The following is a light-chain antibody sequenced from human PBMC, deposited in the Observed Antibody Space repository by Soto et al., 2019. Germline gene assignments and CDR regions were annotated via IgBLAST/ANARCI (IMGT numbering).Light chain of an antibody. CDR1: SSDVGGFNY. CDR2: EVS. V-gene: IGLV2-8*01. CDR3: SSSAGSNKGV. J-gene: IGLJ2*01. Sequence: QSALTQPPSASGSPGQSVTISCTGTSSDVGGFNYVSWYQHHPGKAPKLMIYEVSKRPSGVPDRFSGSKSGNTASLTVSGLQAEDEADYYCSSSAGSNKGVFGGGTKLTVL.